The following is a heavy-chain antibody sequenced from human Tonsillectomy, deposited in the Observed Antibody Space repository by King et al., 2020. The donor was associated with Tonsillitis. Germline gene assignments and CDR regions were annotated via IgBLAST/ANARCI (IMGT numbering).Heavy chain of an antibody. CDR2: IKQDDSEK. V-gene: IGHV3-7*01. Sequence: VQLVESGGGLVQPGGSLRLSCAASGFTFSSYWMSWVRQAPGKGLEWVANIKQDDSEKYYVDSVKGRFTISRDNAKNSLYLQMNSLRAEVTAVYYCARDTAGDSPYYYDSSGYFDYWGQGTLVTVSS. CDR1: GFTFSSYW. D-gene: IGHD3-22*01. J-gene: IGHJ4*02. CDR3: ARDTAGDSPYYYDSSGYFDY.